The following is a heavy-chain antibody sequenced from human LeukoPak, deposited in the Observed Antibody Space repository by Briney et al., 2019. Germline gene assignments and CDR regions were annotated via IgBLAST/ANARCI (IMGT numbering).Heavy chain of an antibody. CDR3: ARLYSSPVGGWFDP. J-gene: IGHJ5*02. D-gene: IGHD6-13*01. CDR2: IYPDDSDT. CDR1: GYSFTSYW. V-gene: IGHV5-51*01. Sequence: GESLKISCKGSGYSFTSYWIGWVRQMPGKGLEWMGIIYPDDSDTRYSPSFQCQVTISADKSISPASLQWSSLKASDTAMYYCARLYSSPVGGWFDPWGQGTLVTVSS.